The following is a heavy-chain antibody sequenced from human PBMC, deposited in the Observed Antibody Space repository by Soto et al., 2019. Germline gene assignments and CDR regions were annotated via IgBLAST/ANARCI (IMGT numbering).Heavy chain of an antibody. Sequence: EVQLLESGGGLVQPGGSLRLSCAASGFTFSTYAMDWVRQAPGKGLDWVAGVSARGGDTSYANSVKGRFTISRDNSKDTLYLQMNSLRAEDTAVYYCAKSYGRAHYYGMDVWGQGTTVTVFS. J-gene: IGHJ6*02. CDR2: VSARGGDT. CDR3: AKSYGRAHYYGMDV. V-gene: IGHV3-23*01. CDR1: GFTFSTYA. D-gene: IGHD3-16*01.